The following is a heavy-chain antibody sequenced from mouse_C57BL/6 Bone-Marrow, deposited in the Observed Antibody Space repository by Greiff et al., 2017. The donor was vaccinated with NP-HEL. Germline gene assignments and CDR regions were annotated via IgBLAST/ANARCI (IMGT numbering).Heavy chain of an antibody. Sequence: VQLQQSGPELVKPGASVKISCKASGYSFTGYYMNWVKQSPEKSLEWIGEINPSTGGTTYNQKFKAKATLTVDKSSSTAYMQLKSLTSEDSAVYYCARKYFDDWGKGTTLTVSS. V-gene: IGHV1-42*01. CDR1: GYSFTGYY. J-gene: IGHJ2*01. CDR3: ARKYFDD. CDR2: INPSTGGT.